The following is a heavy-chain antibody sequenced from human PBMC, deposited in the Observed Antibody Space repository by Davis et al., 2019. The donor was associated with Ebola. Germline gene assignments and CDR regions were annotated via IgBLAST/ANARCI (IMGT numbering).Heavy chain of an antibody. Sequence: PGGSLRLSCADSVITFSTYTMTWVRQAPGKGLEWVSSISISSAFIYYADSVKGRFTVSRDNAKNSLSLQMNSLRAEDTAVYYGAGGESGWDASDIWGRGTMVTVSS. CDR2: ISISSAFI. J-gene: IGHJ3*02. CDR1: VITFSTYT. CDR3: AGGESGWDASDI. V-gene: IGHV3-21*01. D-gene: IGHD6-19*01.